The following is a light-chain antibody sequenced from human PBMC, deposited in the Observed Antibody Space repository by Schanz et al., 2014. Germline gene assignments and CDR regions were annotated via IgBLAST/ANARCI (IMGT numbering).Light chain of an antibody. CDR1: QSISGY. V-gene: IGKV3-11*01. CDR3: QQRSSWPLT. J-gene: IGKJ4*01. CDR2: NAS. Sequence: EIVLTQFPATLSLSPGERGTLSCRASQSISGYLAWYQQKPGQAPRLLLYNASKTAPGIASRFTGAGSGTDFTLSIYSLEPEDSAIYYCQQRSSWPLTFGGGTKVEI.